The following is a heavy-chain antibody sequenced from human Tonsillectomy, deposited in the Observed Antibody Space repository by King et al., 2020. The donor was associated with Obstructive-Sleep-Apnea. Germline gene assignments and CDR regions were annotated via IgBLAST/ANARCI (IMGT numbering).Heavy chain of an antibody. V-gene: IGHV3-23*04. CDR1: GFSFNIYA. CDR2: ISGSGGST. D-gene: IGHD3-3*01. Sequence: VQLVESGGGLEQPGGSLRLSCAASGFSFNIYAMTWVRQAPGKGLEWVSAISGSGGSTYSADSVKGRLTISRDNSKNTLYLKMNSLRAEDTAVYYCAKEAQRSIFGVVIPPYGMDVWGQGTTVTVSS. J-gene: IGHJ6*02. CDR3: AKEAQRSIFGVVIPPYGMDV.